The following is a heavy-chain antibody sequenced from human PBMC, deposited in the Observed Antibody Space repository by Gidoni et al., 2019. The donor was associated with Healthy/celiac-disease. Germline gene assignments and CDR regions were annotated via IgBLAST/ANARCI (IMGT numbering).Heavy chain of an antibody. V-gene: IGHV1-3*01. D-gene: IGHD1-26*01. CDR1: GYTFTSYA. J-gene: IGHJ5*02. Sequence: QVQLVQSGAEVKKPGASVKVSCKASGYTFTSYAMHWVRQAPGQRLEWMGWINAGNGNTKYSQKFQGRVTITRDTSASTAYMELSSLRSEDTAVYYCARGRGPPVGAILNWFDPWGQGTLVTVSS. CDR2: INAGNGNT. CDR3: ARGRGPPVGAILNWFDP.